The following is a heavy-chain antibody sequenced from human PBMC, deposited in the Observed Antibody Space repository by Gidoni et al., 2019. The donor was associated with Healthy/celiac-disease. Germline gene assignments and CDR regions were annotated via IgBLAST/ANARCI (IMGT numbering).Heavy chain of an antibody. CDR3: AKEYPVAGSFDY. J-gene: IGHJ4*02. CDR1: GFTFSSYG. CDR2: ISYDGSNK. D-gene: IGHD6-19*01. V-gene: IGHV3-30*18. Sequence: QVQLVESGGGVVQPGRSLRLSCAAAGFTFSSYGMHWVRQAPGKGLEWVAVISYDGSNKYYADSVKGRFTISRDNSKNTLYLQMNSLRAEDTAVYYCAKEYPVAGSFDYWGQGTLVTVSS.